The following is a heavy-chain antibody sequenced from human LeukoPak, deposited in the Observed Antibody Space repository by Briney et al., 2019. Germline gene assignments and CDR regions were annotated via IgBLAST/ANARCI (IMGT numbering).Heavy chain of an antibody. J-gene: IGHJ6*03. V-gene: IGHV3-53*01. CDR2: IYSGGST. Sequence: GGSLRLSCAASGFTVSSNYMSWVRQAPGKGLEWVSVIYSGGSTYYADSVKGRFTISRDNSKNTLYLQMNSLRAEDTAVYYCARAGCSGGSCDPYYYYMDDWGKGSTVTVSS. D-gene: IGHD2-15*01. CDR3: ARAGCSGGSCDPYYYYMDD. CDR1: GFTVSSNY.